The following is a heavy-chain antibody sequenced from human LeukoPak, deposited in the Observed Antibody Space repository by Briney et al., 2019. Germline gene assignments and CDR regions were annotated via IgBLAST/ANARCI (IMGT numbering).Heavy chain of an antibody. D-gene: IGHD3-22*01. J-gene: IGHJ5*02. V-gene: IGHV3-48*03. Sequence: GGSLKLSCAASGFTFTSYEMNWVRQAPGHGLELVSYINSSGSTIYYADSVQGRFTISRDNAKNSPYLQMNSLRADDTAVYYCASDDSSPSWGQGTLVTVSS. CDR2: INSSGSTI. CDR3: ASDDSSPS. CDR1: GFTFTSYE.